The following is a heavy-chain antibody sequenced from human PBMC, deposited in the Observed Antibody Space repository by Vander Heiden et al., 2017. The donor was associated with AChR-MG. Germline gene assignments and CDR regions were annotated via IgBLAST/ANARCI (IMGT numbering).Heavy chain of an antibody. V-gene: IGHV4-34*01. Sequence: QVQLQQSGAGLLKPCENLSLPCAVHGGAFSGYYRGWIRQPPGKGLEWIVEIIHSVSPNYNPSLKARVTIAVDTSKSQFSLKLSSVTAADTAVYYCARGAKGSGAKASQPYNWFDPWGQGTLVTVSS. J-gene: IGHJ5*02. CDR2: IIHSVSP. D-gene: IGHD3-3*01. CDR1: GGAFSGYY. CDR3: ARGAKGSGAKASQPYNWFDP.